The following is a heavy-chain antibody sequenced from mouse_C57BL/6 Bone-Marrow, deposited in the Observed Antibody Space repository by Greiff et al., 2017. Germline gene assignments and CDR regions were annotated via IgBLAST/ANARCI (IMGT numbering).Heavy chain of an antibody. CDR1: GFTFSDYG. V-gene: IGHV5-17*01. D-gene: IGHD1-1*01. J-gene: IGHJ4*01. CDR3: ARPGYYGSPYYYAMDY. Sequence: EVNVVESGGGLVKPGWSLKLSCAASGFTFSDYGMHWVRQAPETGLEWVAYISSGSSTIYYADTVKGRFTISSDNAKNTLFLQMTSLRSEDTAMYYCARPGYYGSPYYYAMDYWGQGTSVTVSS. CDR2: ISSGSSTI.